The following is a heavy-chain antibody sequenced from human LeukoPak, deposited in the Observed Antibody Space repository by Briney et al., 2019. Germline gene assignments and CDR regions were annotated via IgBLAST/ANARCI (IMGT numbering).Heavy chain of an antibody. Sequence: GRSLRLPCAASGFSFSNYGMHWVRQAPGKGLEWVAVISYDGRNKYFADSVKGRLTISRDNSKNTVYLEMNSLRDEDTAVYYCAKDKRGSSGWYDHWGQGTLVTVSS. CDR2: ISYDGRNK. V-gene: IGHV3-30*18. D-gene: IGHD6-19*01. CDR3: AKDKRGSSGWYDH. CDR1: GFSFSNYG. J-gene: IGHJ5*02.